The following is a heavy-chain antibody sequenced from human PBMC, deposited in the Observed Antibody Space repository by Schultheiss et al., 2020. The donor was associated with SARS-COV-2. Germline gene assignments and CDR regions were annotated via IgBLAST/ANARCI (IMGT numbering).Heavy chain of an antibody. CDR2: IYYSGST. Sequence: SETLSLTCAVSGGSISSSNWWSWVRQPPGKGLEWIGYIYYSGSTYYNPSLKSRVTISVDTSKNQFSLKLSSVTAADTAVYYCARRRGYSYGPFDYWGQGTLVTVSS. CDR3: ARRRGYSYGPFDY. J-gene: IGHJ4*02. CDR1: GGSISSSNW. D-gene: IGHD5-18*01. V-gene: IGHV4-4*02.